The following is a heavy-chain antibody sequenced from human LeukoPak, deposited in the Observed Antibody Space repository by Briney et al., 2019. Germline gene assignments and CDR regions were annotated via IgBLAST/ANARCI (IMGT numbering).Heavy chain of an antibody. CDR3: ARFAGSTTVASY. V-gene: IGHV4-59*08. CDR2: IYYSGST. CDR1: GGSISSYY. J-gene: IGHJ4*02. Sequence: SETLSLTCTVSGGSISSYYWSWIRQPPGKGLEWIGYIYYSGSTNYNPSLKSRVTISVDTSKNQFSLKLSSVTAADTAVYYCARFAGSTTVASYWGQGTLVTVSS. D-gene: IGHD4-23*01.